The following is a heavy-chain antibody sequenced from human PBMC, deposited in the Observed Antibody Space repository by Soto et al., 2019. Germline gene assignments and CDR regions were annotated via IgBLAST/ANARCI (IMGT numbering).Heavy chain of an antibody. CDR3: ARRWGTSFDF. Sequence: QVQLQESGPGLVKPSETLSLTCTVSGGSISSYYWSWIRQPPGKGLEWIGYIYYSGSTNYNPFPKSRVTISVDTSKNQFSLKVSSVTAADTAVYYCARRWGTSFDFWGQGTLVTVSS. CDR2: IYYSGST. V-gene: IGHV4-59*01. CDR1: GGSISSYY. J-gene: IGHJ4*02. D-gene: IGHD7-27*01.